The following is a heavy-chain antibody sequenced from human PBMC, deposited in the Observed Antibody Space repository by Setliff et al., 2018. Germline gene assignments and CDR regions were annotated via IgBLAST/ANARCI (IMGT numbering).Heavy chain of an antibody. D-gene: IGHD5-12*01. CDR2: ISTDDGDT. Sequence: ASVKVSCKASGYTFTTHGISWVRQAPGQGLEWMGWISTDDGDTNFAQKFQGRVTLTTDTSTGTAYMELRSLRYDDTAVYYCVRGPGPSVVVAIPFDHWGQGTLVTVSS. V-gene: IGHV1-18*01. CDR1: GYTFTTHG. CDR3: VRGPGPSVVVAIPFDH. J-gene: IGHJ4*02.